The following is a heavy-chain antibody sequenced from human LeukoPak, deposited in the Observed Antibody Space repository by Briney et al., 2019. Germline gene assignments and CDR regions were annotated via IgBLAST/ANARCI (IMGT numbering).Heavy chain of an antibody. CDR3: ARDTVNIAAADYYMDI. V-gene: IGHV3-48*01. D-gene: IGHD6-13*01. CDR2: ISSSSSTI. J-gene: IGHJ6*03. CDR1: GFTFSSYS. Sequence: GGSLRLSCAASGFTFSSYSMNWVRQAPGKGLEWVSYISSSSSTIYYADSVKGRFTISRDNAKNSLYLQMNGLRAEDTAVYYCARDTVNIAAADYYMDIWGKGTTVTVSS.